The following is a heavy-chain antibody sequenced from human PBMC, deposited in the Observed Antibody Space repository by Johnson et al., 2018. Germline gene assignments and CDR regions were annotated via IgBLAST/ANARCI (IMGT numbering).Heavy chain of an antibody. J-gene: IGHJ3*02. CDR1: GISFSSYA. Sequence: VQLVQSGGGLAQRGGSLRLSCAASGISFSSYAMNWVRQAPGKGLEWVSVISGGGGDTYYADSVKGRFTISRDNSENTLYLQMNSLRAEDTAVYYCAKDRNSGWWEYPVDIWGQGTMVTVSS. D-gene: IGHD3-22*01. V-gene: IGHV3-23*04. CDR3: AKDRNSGWWEYPVDI. CDR2: ISGGGGDT.